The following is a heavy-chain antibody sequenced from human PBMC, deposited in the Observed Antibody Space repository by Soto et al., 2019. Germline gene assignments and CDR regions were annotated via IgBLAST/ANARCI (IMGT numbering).Heavy chain of an antibody. J-gene: IGHJ4*02. CDR3: GRLEGLATISYYFDY. Sequence: SETLSLTCTVSSDSISSYYWIWIRQSPGKGLEWIGSVYYSGSTYYNPSLESRVTISVDKSKNQFSLKLMSLSAADTAVYYCGRLEGLATISYYFDYWGQGALVTVSS. V-gene: IGHV4-59*08. CDR2: VYYSGST. CDR1: SDSISSYY. D-gene: IGHD3-9*01.